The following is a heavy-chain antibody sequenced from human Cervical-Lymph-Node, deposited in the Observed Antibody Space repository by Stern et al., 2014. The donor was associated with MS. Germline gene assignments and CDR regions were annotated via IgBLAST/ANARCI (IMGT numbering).Heavy chain of an antibody. Sequence: VHLVESGAEVKKPGASVKVSCKASGYTFTSYYMHWVRQAPGQGLEGMGIINPSGGSTSYAQKFQGRVNMTRGTSTRTVYMELSRLRSEDTAVYYCAREVAGHRLGMMDVWGQGTTVTVSS. D-gene: IGHD6-19*01. CDR2: INPSGGST. CDR3: AREVAGHRLGMMDV. J-gene: IGHJ6*02. V-gene: IGHV1-46*01. CDR1: GYTFTSYY.